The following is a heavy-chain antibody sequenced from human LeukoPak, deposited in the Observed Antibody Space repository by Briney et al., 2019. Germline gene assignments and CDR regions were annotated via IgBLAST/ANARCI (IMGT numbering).Heavy chain of an antibody. CDR2: TIPIFGTA. V-gene: IGHV1-69*13. CDR3: ARTQRIVATTPLWADCYYYGMDV. CDR1: GGTFSSYA. J-gene: IGHJ6*02. Sequence: SVKVSCKASGGTFSSYAISWVRQAPGQGLEWMGGTIPIFGTANYAQKFQGRVTITADESTSTAYMELSSLRSEDTAVYYCARTQRIVATTPLWADCYYYGMDVWGQGTTVTVSS. D-gene: IGHD5-12*01.